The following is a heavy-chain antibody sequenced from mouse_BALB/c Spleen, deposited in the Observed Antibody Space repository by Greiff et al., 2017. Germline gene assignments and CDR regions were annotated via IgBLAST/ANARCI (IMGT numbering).Heavy chain of an antibody. CDR2: IAPGSGST. Sequence: DLVKPGASVKLSCKASGYTFTSYWINWIKQRPGQGLEWIGRIAPGSGSTYYNEMFKGKATLTVDTSSITAYIQLSSLSSEDSAVYFCATSSMDYWGQGTSVTVSS. CDR1: GYTFTSYW. V-gene: IGHV1S41*01. J-gene: IGHJ4*01. CDR3: ATSSMDY.